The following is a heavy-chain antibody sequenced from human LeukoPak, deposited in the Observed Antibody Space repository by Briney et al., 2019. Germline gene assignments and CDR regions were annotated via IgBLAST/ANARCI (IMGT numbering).Heavy chain of an antibody. CDR2: LYSGVAK. J-gene: IGHJ4*02. CDR1: AFTPIRNY. CDR3: AGRLMAAVTYFDC. D-gene: IGHD5-24*01. V-gene: IGHV3-66*01. Sequence: GGSLRPSSVASAFTPIRNYMSWVRQAPGRGLEWVSILYSGVAKYYEDTVKGRFPIPRNNSKNTLYLQINSLRAEDTAGYSFAGRLMAAVTYFDCWGQGTLVTVSS.